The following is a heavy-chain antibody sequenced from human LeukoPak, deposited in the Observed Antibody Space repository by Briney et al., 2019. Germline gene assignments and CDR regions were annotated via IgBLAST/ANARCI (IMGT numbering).Heavy chain of an antibody. CDR2: INPNSGGT. V-gene: IGHV1-2*02. J-gene: IGHJ5*02. CDR1: GYTFTGYY. D-gene: IGHD1-20*01. CDR3: ARDRLTGTANWFDP. Sequence: GASVKVSCKASGYTFTGYYMHWVRQAPGQGLEWMGWINPNSGGTNYAQKFQGRVTMTRDTSISTAYMEPSRLRSDDTAVYYCARDRLTGTANWFDPWGQGTLVTVSS.